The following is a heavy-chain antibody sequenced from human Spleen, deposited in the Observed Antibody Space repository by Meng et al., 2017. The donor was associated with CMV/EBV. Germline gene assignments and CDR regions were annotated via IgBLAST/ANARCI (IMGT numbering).Heavy chain of an antibody. CDR3: ARVGVVVPAAMSDY. CDR2: ISPIFGTA. CDR1: GGSFCSYT. J-gene: IGHJ4*02. Sequence: QVQLLPSGAEVKKPVSSVTVACKASGGSFCSYTIIWVRHAPGQGIEWMGGISPIFGTANYAQKFQGRVTITSDESTSTAYMALSSLRSEDTAVYYCARVGVVVPAAMSDYWGQGTLVTVSS. D-gene: IGHD2-2*01. V-gene: IGHV1-69*05.